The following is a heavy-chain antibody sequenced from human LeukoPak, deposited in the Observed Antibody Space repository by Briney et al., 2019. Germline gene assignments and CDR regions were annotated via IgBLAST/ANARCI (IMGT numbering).Heavy chain of an antibody. CDR2: ISSSSSYI. D-gene: IGHD2-15*01. J-gene: IGHJ4*02. CDR1: GFTFSSYS. Sequence: GGSLRLSCAASGFTFSSYSMNWVRQAPGRGLEWVSSISSSSSYIYYADSVKGRFTISRDNAKNSLYLQMNSLRAEGTTVYYCARGRQGGYWGQGTLVTVSS. V-gene: IGHV3-21*01. CDR3: ARGRQGGY.